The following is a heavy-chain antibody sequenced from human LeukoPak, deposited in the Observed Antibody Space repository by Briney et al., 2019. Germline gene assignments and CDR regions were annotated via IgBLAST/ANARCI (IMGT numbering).Heavy chain of an antibody. CDR3: ARENSDYENYYYYMDV. J-gene: IGHJ6*03. CDR2: IKQDGSEK. D-gene: IGHD5-12*01. V-gene: IGHV3-7*01. CDR1: GFTFSSHW. Sequence: GGSLRLSCAASGFTFSSHWMSWVRQAPGKGLEWVANIKQDGSEKYYVDSVKGRFTISRDNAKNSLYLQMNSLRAEDTAVYYCARENSDYENYYYYMDVWGKGTTVTVSS.